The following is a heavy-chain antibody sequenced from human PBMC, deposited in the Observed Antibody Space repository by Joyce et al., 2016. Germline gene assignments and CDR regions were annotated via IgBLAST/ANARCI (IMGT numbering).Heavy chain of an antibody. J-gene: IGHJ6*02. CDR2: IIPVFGAA. Sequence: QVLLVQSGAAVKRPGSSLRVSCKSSGGDFSNYTVNWVRQAPGQRLEWVGGIIPVFGAAKYAEDFQGRVTLTADKSTRTAYLELSSLTSADTAVYYCARGGTSSDHYFFYTLDVWGPGTTIIVSS. V-gene: IGHV1-69*14. D-gene: IGHD1-14*01. CDR1: GGDFSNYT. CDR3: ARGGTSSDHYFFYTLDV.